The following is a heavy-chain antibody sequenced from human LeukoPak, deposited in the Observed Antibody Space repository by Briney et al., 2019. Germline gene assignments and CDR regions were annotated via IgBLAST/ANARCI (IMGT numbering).Heavy chain of an antibody. CDR1: GGTFTSYA. J-gene: IGHJ4*02. CDR2: IIPIFGAA. D-gene: IGHD5-18*01. CDR3: AREIGPIQLHLWGSAFDS. Sequence: SVKVSCKASGGTFTSYAITWVRQAPGQGLEWMGGIIPIFGAANYAQKFQGRVTIIADKSTSTAYMELSSLRSEDTAVYYCAREIGPIQLHLWGSAFDSWGQGTLVTVSS. V-gene: IGHV1-69*06.